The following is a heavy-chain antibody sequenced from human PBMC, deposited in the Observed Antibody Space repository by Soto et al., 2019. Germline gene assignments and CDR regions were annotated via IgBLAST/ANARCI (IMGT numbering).Heavy chain of an antibody. CDR2: IIPIFGTA. Sequence: QVQLVQSGAEVKKPGSSVKVSCNDSGGTFSSYAISWVRQAPGQGLAWMGGIIPIFGTANYAQKFQGRVTITADESTSTAYMELSSLRSEDTAVYYCARDLAAAGTGAFDYWGQGTLVTVSS. D-gene: IGHD6-13*01. CDR3: ARDLAAAGTGAFDY. CDR1: GGTFSSYA. V-gene: IGHV1-69*01. J-gene: IGHJ4*02.